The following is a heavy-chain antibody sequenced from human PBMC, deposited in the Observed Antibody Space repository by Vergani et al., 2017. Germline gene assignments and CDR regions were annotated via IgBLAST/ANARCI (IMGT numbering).Heavy chain of an antibody. Sequence: QVQLVQSGAEVKKPGSSVKVSCKASGGTFSSYAISWVRQAPGPGLEWMGRIIPIFGTANYAQKFQGGVTITADESTSTAYMELSSLRSEDTAVYYCARGRSVVVVVPAATGSPYYYYGMDVWGQGTTVTVSS. J-gene: IGHJ6*02. D-gene: IGHD2-2*01. V-gene: IGHV1-69*18. CDR3: ARGRSVVVVVPAATGSPYYYYGMDV. CDR1: GGTFSSYA. CDR2: IIPIFGTA.